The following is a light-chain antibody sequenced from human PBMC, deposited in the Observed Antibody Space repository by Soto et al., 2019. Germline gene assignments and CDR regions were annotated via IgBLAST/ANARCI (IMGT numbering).Light chain of an antibody. CDR1: QTFSNSF. CDR3: QQYGSSPLT. V-gene: IGKV3-20*01. J-gene: IGKJ4*01. CDR2: GAS. Sequence: EIVLTQSPGTLSLSPGERATLSCRASQTFSNSFLSWFQQIPGQAPRLLIYGASMGATGIPDRFSGSGSGTDFTLTISRLEPEDFAVYYCQQYGSSPLTFGGGTKVDIK.